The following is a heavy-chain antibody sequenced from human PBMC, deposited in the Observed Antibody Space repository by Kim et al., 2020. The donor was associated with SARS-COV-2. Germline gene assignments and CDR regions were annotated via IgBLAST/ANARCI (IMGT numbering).Heavy chain of an antibody. CDR2: IYYSGST. CDR1: GGSISSSSYY. Sequence: SETLSLTCTVSGGSISSSSYYWGWIRQPPGKGLEWIGSIYYSGSTYYNPSLKSRVTISVDTSKNQFSLKLSSVTAADTAVYYCARQPGGSSWWDHYYYYYGMDVWGQGTTVTVSS. D-gene: IGHD6-13*01. J-gene: IGHJ6*02. CDR3: ARQPGGSSWWDHYYYYYGMDV. V-gene: IGHV4-39*01.